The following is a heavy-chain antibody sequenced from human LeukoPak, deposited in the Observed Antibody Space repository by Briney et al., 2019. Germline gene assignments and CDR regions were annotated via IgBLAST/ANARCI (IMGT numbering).Heavy chain of an antibody. D-gene: IGHD2-15*01. CDR1: SYSISSGYY. Sequence: SETLSLTRVVSSYSISSGYYWGWIRQPPGKGLEWIGSISHSVGTYYNPSLKTRVTISVDTSKNQFSLRLSSGTAADTAVYYCARASRFCSGGSCSYYFDSWGQGSLVTVSS. CDR2: ISHSVGT. J-gene: IGHJ4*02. V-gene: IGHV4-38-2*01. CDR3: ARASRFCSGGSCSYYFDS.